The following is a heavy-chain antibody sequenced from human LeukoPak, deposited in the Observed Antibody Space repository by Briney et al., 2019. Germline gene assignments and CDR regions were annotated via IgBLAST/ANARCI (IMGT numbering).Heavy chain of an antibody. D-gene: IGHD2-8*02. CDR1: GLTFSTFA. Sequence: GGSLRLSCAASGLTFSTFAMTWVRQAPGKGLEWVSGISASGGGTYYADSVKGRFTTSRDNSKNTVYLQMNSLRAEDTAVYYCAKGILGGARYYFDYWGQGTLVTVSS. CDR2: ISASGGGT. J-gene: IGHJ4*02. CDR3: AKGILGGARYYFDY. V-gene: IGHV3-23*01.